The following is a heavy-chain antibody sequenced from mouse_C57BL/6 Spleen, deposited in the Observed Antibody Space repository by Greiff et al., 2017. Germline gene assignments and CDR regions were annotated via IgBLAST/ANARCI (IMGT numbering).Heavy chain of an antibody. CDR2: IHPNSGST. J-gene: IGHJ2*01. CDR1: GYTFTSYW. Sequence: QVQLKQPGAELVKPGASVKLSCKASGYTFTSYWMHWVKQRPGQGLEWIGMIHPNSGSTNYNEKFKSKATLTVDKSSSTAYMQLSSLTSADSAVYDCAIYYSNYWYYFDYWGQGTTLTVSS. CDR3: AIYYSNYWYYFDY. V-gene: IGHV1-64*01. D-gene: IGHD2-5*01.